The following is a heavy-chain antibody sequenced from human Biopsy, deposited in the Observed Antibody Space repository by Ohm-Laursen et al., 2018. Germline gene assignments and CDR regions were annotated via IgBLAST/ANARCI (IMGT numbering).Heavy chain of an antibody. CDR1: GFTFSSYA. CDR2: ISASSSYI. Sequence: SLRLSCSASGFTFSSYAMTWFRQAPGKGLEWVSSISASSSYIHYADSVKGRFTVSRDNAKNSLYLQMNSLRAADTAIYYCATELLPPGVGGPWLDSWGQGTPATVSS. J-gene: IGHJ5*01. D-gene: IGHD3-16*01. V-gene: IGHV3-21*06. CDR3: ATELLPPGVGGPWLDS.